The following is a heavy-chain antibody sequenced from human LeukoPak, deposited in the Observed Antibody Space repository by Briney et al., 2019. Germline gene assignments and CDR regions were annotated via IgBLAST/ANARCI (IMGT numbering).Heavy chain of an antibody. CDR1: GFAFSGSS. J-gene: IGHJ1*01. CDR2: IRSKSNTYAT. D-gene: IGHD3/OR15-3a*01. CDR3: TSSPEAEYFQH. V-gene: IGHV3-73*01. Sequence: GGSLKLSCAASGFAFSGSSIHWVRQASGKGLEWVGRIRSKSNTYATAYAASVKGRFTISRDDSKNTAYLQMNSLKTEDTAVYYCTSSPEAEYFQHWGQGTLVTVSS.